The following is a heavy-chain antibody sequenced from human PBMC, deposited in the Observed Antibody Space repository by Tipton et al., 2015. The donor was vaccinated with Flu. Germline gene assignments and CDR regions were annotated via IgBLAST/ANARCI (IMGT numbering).Heavy chain of an antibody. CDR2: IYYSGST. CDR3: ARRSCSGGTCYYFDY. CDR1: GDSISSSYY. Sequence: TLSLTCTVSGDSISSSYYWGWIRQPPGKGLEWIGSIYYSGSTYYDPSLKSRVTISVDTSKNQFSLKLSSVTAADTAVYYCARRSCSGGTCYYFDYWGKGTLVTVSS. J-gene: IGHJ4*02. D-gene: IGHD2-15*01. V-gene: IGHV4-39*07.